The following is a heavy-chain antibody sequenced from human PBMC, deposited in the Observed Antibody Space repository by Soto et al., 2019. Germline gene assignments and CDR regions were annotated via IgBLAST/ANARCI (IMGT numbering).Heavy chain of an antibody. Sequence: QVQLQQWGAGLLKPSETLSLTCAVYGGSFSGYTWIWIRQPPGKGLEWIGEINHSGTTNYNPSLKSRVIISVDTSKKQFSLRLTSVTAADTAVYYCARGSDYTSSFDYWGQGTLVTVSS. V-gene: IGHV4-34*01. J-gene: IGHJ4*02. CDR3: ARGSDYTSSFDY. D-gene: IGHD3-16*01. CDR1: GGSFSGYT. CDR2: INHSGTT.